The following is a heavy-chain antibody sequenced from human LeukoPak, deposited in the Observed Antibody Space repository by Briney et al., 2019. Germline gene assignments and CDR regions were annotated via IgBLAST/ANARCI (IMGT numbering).Heavy chain of an antibody. CDR3: ARYNSGWSYFDY. CDR2: IFYSGST. J-gene: IGHJ4*02. Sequence: AETLSLTCTVSGDSTSNYYWSWIRQPPGKGLDWIGYIFYSGSTNYNPSLKSRVTMSVDTSKSQSSLKLSSVTAADTAIYYCARYNSGWSYFDYWGQGTLVTVSS. D-gene: IGHD6-19*01. CDR1: GDSTSNYY. V-gene: IGHV4-59*01.